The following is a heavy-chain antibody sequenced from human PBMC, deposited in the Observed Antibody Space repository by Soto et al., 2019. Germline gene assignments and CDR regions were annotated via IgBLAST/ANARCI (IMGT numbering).Heavy chain of an antibody. CDR3: AKNGTGTTGLLYYYYGMDV. D-gene: IGHD1-7*01. CDR2: ISGSGGST. Sequence: EVQLLESGGGLVQPGGSLRLSCAASGFTFSSYAMSWVRQAPGKGLEWVSAISGSGGSTYYADSVKGRFTISRDNSKNTLYLQMNSLRAEDTAVYYCAKNGTGTTGLLYYYYGMDVWGQGTTVTVSS. J-gene: IGHJ6*02. V-gene: IGHV3-23*01. CDR1: GFTFSSYA.